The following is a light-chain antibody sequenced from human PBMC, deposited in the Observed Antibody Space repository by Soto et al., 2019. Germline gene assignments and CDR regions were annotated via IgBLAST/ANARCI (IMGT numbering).Light chain of an antibody. V-gene: IGKV3-15*01. CDR1: QSVSSN. J-gene: IGKJ1*01. CDR3: QQYNNWPRT. Sequence: EIVMTQSPATLSVSPGERATLSCRASQSVSSNLAWYQQKPGQAPRLLFYGASTRATGIPARFSGSGSGTEFILTISSLQSEDFAVYYCQQYNNWPRTFGQGTKVEIK. CDR2: GAS.